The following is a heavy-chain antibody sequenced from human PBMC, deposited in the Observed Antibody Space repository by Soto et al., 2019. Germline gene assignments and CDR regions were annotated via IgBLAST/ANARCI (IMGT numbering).Heavy chain of an antibody. D-gene: IGHD5-12*01. V-gene: IGHV1-69*06. CDR1: GGTFSSYA. CDR2: IIPIFGTA. Sequence: VQLVQSGAEVKKPGSSVQVSCKASGGTFSSYAISWVRQAPGQGLEWMGGIIPIFGTANYAQKFPGRVTIPADKATSTAYMERSSLRSEDTAVYYCAWRLRHLYDYYGMDVWGQGTTVTVSS. CDR3: AWRLRHLYDYYGMDV. J-gene: IGHJ6*02.